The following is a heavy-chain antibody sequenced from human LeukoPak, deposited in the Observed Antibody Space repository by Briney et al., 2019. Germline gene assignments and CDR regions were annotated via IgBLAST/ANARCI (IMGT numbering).Heavy chain of an antibody. CDR1: GGSISSGGYY. CDR2: IYYSGST. CDR3: AREGTYYYDSSGYRWFDP. V-gene: IGHV4-31*03. J-gene: IGHJ5*02. D-gene: IGHD3-22*01. Sequence: SQTLSLTCTVSGGSISSGGYYWRWIRQHPGKGLEWIGYIYYSGSTYYNPSLKSRVTISVDTSKNQFSLKLSSVTAADTAVYYCAREGTYYYDSSGYRWFDPWGQGTLVTVSS.